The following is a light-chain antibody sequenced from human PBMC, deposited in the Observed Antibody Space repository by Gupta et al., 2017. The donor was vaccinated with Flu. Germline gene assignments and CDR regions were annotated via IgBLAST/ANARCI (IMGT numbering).Light chain of an antibody. CDR3: AAADDSGNDWL. J-gene: IGLJ3*02. CDR2: GNN. V-gene: IGLV1-44*01. Sequence: QSVLTQPPSASGTPGQSVTISCFGSESNIRSSIFDWYQQLPATAPKLLVFGNNHRHSGVPDRFSASKSGTSAAIVTSGLQAEDEADYYCAAADDSGNDWLFGGGTKVTVL. CDR1: ESNIRSSI.